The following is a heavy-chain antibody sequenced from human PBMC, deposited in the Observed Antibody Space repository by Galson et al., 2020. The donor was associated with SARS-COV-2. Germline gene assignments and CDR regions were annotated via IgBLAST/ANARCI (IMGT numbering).Heavy chain of an antibody. J-gene: IGHJ4*02. D-gene: IGHD3-10*01. CDR3: ARGPRFGELFSPFDY. Sequence: SCAASGFTFSGSAMHWVRQAPGQGLEWGAVISNDGSNRYYADSVKGPVTIARDNSKNTLYVQMNSLRADDTAAYYCARGPRFGELFSPFDYWGQGTLVTVSS. CDR2: ISNDGSNR. V-gene: IGHV3-30-3*01. CDR1: GFTFSGSA.